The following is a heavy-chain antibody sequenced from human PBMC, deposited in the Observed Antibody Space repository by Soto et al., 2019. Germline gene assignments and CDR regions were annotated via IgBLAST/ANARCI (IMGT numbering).Heavy chain of an antibody. CDR1: GGSISGRC. CDR2: FCYTGST. Sequence: SENLSLTCTVSGGSISGRCWSWVRQSPGKGLEWIGYFCYTGSTNYNPSLKSRVTISVDRSKTQCSLKLTSVTAADTAVYYCAKIHYDSSGYYIIDHWGPGTLVTVFS. J-gene: IGHJ5*02. V-gene: IGHV4-59*01. CDR3: AKIHYDSSGYYIIDH. D-gene: IGHD3-22*01.